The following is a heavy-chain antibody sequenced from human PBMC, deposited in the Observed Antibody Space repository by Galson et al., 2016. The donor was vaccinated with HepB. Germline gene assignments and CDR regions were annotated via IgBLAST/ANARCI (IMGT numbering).Heavy chain of an antibody. CDR3: ARRTQLLPAPFHLYYYGMDV. Sequence: LRLSCAVSGFTFRSYSMNWVRQAPGKGLEWASFITSSSSYIYYADSVKGRFTISRDNSKNSLYLQMNSLRAEDTAVYYCARRTQLLPAPFHLYYYGMDVWGQGTTVTVSS. CDR2: ITSSSSYI. V-gene: IGHV3-21*01. CDR1: GFTFRSYS. J-gene: IGHJ6*02. D-gene: IGHD1-26*01.